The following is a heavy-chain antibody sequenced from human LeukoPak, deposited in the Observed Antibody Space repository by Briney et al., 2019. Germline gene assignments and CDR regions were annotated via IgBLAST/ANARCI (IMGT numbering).Heavy chain of an antibody. D-gene: IGHD2-2*01. J-gene: IGHJ3*02. V-gene: IGHV4-59*01. CDR3: ARVIGYCSSTSCLALHAFDI. CDR1: GGSINRYY. CDR2: IYHSGST. Sequence: SETLSLTCTVSGGSINRYYWSWIRQPPGKGLEWIGYIYHSGSTNHNPSLQGRVTISVDTSKNQFSLKLSSVTAADTAVYYCARVIGYCSSTSCLALHAFDIWGQGTMVTVSS.